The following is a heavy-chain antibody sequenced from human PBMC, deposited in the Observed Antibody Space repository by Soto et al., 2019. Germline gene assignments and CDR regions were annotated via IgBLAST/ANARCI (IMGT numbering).Heavy chain of an antibody. J-gene: IGHJ4*02. CDR3: AKDTLRVPRSFFDY. V-gene: IGHV3-23*01. D-gene: IGHD1-26*01. CDR2: ISGSGGST. Sequence: GGSLRLSCAAPGFTFSSYAMSWVRQAPGKGLEWVSAISGSGGSTYYADSVKGRFTISRDNSKNTLYLQMNSLRAEDTAVYYCAKDTLRVPRSFFDYWGQGTLVTVSS. CDR1: GFTFSSYA.